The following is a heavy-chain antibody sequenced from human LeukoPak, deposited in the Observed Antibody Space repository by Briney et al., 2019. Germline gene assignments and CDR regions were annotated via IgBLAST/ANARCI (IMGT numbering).Heavy chain of an antibody. CDR1: GGTFSSYA. Sequence: ASVKVSCKASGGTFSSYAISWVRQAPGQGLEWMGGIIPIFGTANYAQKFQGRVTITTDESTSTAYMELSSLRSEDTAVYYCASIPGDCRTTEGAFDIWGQGTMVTVSS. CDR2: IIPIFGTA. CDR3: ASIPGDCRTTEGAFDI. D-gene: IGHD1-7*01. J-gene: IGHJ3*02. V-gene: IGHV1-69*05.